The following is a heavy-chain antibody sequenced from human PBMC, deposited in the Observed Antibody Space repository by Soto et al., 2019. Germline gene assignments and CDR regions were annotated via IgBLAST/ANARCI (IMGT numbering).Heavy chain of an antibody. CDR3: ARWGHPAVKAYDI. Sequence: SETLSLTCAVYGGSFSGYYWSWIRQPPGKGLEWIGEINHSGSTNYNPSLKSRVTISVDTSKNQFSLKMSSVTAADTAVYYCARWGHPAVKAYDIWGQGAMVTVSS. D-gene: IGHD2-21*01. V-gene: IGHV4-34*01. CDR2: INHSGST. CDR1: GGSFSGYY. J-gene: IGHJ3*02.